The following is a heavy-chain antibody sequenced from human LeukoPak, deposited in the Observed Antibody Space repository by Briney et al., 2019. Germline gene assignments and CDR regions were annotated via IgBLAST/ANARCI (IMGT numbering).Heavy chain of an antibody. CDR2: INANSGGT. D-gene: IGHD2-2*01. CDR3: ARVVIVVVPAAFMFDP. Sequence: ASVKVSCKASGYTFTGYYMHWVRQAPGQGLEWMGWINANSGGTNYAQKFQGRVTMTRDTSISTAYMELSRLRSDDTAVYYCARVVIVVVPAAFMFDPWGQGTLVTVSS. J-gene: IGHJ5*02. CDR1: GYTFTGYY. V-gene: IGHV1-2*02.